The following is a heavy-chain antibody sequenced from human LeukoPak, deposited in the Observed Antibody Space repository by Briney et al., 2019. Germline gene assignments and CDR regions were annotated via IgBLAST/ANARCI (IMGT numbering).Heavy chain of an antibody. CDR3: TGERVESGFDI. CDR2: INQDGSTK. J-gene: IGHJ3*02. CDR1: GFTFSNYW. D-gene: IGHD1-26*01. Sequence: GGSLRLSCAASGFTFSNYWMHWVHQAPGQGLEWVANINQDGSTKQYVGSLKGRFTIFRDNAKNSLYLQMNSLRVDDTAVYYCTGERVESGFDIWGQGTLVTVSS. V-gene: IGHV3-7*01.